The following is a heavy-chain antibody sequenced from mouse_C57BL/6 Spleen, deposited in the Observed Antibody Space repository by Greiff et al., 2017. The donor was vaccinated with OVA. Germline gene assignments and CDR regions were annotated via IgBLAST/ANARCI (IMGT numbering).Heavy chain of an antibody. J-gene: IGHJ1*03. V-gene: IGHV5-16*01. D-gene: IGHD1-1*01. CDR1: GFTFSDYY. CDR2: INYDGSST. CDR3: ARGGYGSSYWYFDV. Sequence: DVKLVESEGGLVQPGSSMKLSCTASGFTFSDYYMAWVRQVPEKGLEWVANINYDGSSTYYLDSLKSRFIISRDNAKNILYLQMSSLKSEDTATYYCARGGYGSSYWYFDVWGTGTTVTVSS.